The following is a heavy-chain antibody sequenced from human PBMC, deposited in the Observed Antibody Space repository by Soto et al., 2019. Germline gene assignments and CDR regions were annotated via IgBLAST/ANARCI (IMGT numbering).Heavy chain of an antibody. V-gene: IGHV3-48*01. D-gene: IGHD2-15*01. Sequence: SGGSLRLSCTASGFTFSSYSMNWVRQAPGKGLQWLPYISSGSNTIYYADSVRGRFTISRDNAKNSVFLQMNSLRAEDTAVYYCARGQGPGRNAFYMWGQAKRVTVSS. J-gene: IGHJ3*02. CDR3: ARGQGPGRNAFYM. CDR1: GFTFSSYS. CDR2: ISSGSNTI.